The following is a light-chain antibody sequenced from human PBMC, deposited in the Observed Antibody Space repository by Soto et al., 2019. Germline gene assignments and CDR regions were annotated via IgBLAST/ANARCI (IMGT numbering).Light chain of an antibody. V-gene: IGKV3-15*01. CDR1: QSVSIS. Sequence: EIVMTQSPATLSVSPGERATLSCRASQSVSISLAWYQQKPGQAPRLLIYGASSRATGFPARFSGSGSVTEFTLTISSLQSEDFAVYYCQQYDNWPRTFGQGTKVEIK. J-gene: IGKJ1*01. CDR2: GAS. CDR3: QQYDNWPRT.